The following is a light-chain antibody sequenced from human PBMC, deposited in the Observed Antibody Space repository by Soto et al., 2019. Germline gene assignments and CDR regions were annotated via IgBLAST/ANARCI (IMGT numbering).Light chain of an antibody. CDR3: QQYHSYWT. J-gene: IGKJ1*01. CDR2: DAS. CDR1: RSVSNY. V-gene: IGKV1-5*01. Sequence: DIQMTQSPSSLSASVGDRVTITCRASRSVSNYLSWYQQKPGKAPKLLIYDASSLESGVPQRFSGSGSGTEFTLTISSLQTDDFSTYYCQQYHSYWTFGQGTKVDI.